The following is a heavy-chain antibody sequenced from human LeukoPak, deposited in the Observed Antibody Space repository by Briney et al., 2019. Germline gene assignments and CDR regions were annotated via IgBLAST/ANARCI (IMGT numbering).Heavy chain of an antibody. CDR3: ARGSRYYDSSGYYPYYYYYGMDV. Sequence: SETLSLTCAVYGGSFSGYYWSWIRQPPGKGLEWIGEINHSGSTNYNPSLKSRVTISVDTSKNQFSLKLRSVTAADTAVYYCARGSRYYDSSGYYPYYYYYGMDVWGQGTTVTVSS. CDR1: GGSFSGYY. V-gene: IGHV4-34*01. J-gene: IGHJ6*02. CDR2: INHSGST. D-gene: IGHD3-22*01.